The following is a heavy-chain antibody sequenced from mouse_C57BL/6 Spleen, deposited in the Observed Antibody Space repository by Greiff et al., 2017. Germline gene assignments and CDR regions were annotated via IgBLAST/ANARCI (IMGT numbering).Heavy chain of an antibody. CDR1: GFSLTSYG. CDR3: ARNLPAVAWYFDV. CDR2: IWSGGST. V-gene: IGHV2-2*01. J-gene: IGHJ1*03. Sequence: QVQLKESGPGLVQPSQSLSITCTVSGFSLTSYGVHWVRQSPGKGLEWLGVIWSGGSTDYNAAFISRLGISKDNSKSQVFFKMNSLQADDTAIYYCARNLPAVAWYFDVWGTGTTVTVSS. D-gene: IGHD1-1*01.